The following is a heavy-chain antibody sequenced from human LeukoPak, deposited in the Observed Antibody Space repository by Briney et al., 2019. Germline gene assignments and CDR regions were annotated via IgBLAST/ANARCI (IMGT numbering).Heavy chain of an antibody. V-gene: IGHV4-34*01. D-gene: IGHD6-13*01. CDR3: AESRAARDAFDI. J-gene: IGHJ3*02. CDR2: INHSGST. CDR1: GGSFSGYY. Sequence: IPSETLSLTCAVYGGSFSGYYWSWIRQPPGKGLEWIGEINHSGSTNYNPSLKSRVTISLDTSKNQFSLKLSSVTAADTAVYYCAESRAARDAFDIWGQGTMVTVSS.